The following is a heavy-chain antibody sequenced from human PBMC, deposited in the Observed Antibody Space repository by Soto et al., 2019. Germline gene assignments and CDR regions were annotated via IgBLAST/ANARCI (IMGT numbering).Heavy chain of an antibody. D-gene: IGHD2-15*01. CDR3: ASDDPGNCSGGSCQYYYGMDV. J-gene: IGHJ6*02. CDR1: GGTFSTYG. V-gene: IGHV1-69*01. CDR2: IIPIFGTT. Sequence: QVQLVQSGAEVKKPGSSVTVSCKASGGTFSTYGIGWVRQAPGQGLEWMGGIIPIFGTTNYAQKFQGRVTITADESTNTAYMELSSLRSEDTAVYYCASDDPGNCSGGSCQYYYGMDVWGQGTTVTVSS.